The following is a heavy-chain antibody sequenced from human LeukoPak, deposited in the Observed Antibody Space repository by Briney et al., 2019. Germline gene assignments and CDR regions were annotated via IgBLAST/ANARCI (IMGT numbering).Heavy chain of an antibody. CDR3: ARDSVVIPAAIYYGMDV. CDR2: INPSGGST. J-gene: IGHJ6*02. CDR1: GGTFSSYA. V-gene: IGHV1-46*01. D-gene: IGHD2-2*01. Sequence: ASVKVSCKASGGTFSSYAISWVRQAPGQGLEWMGIINPSGGSTRYAQKFQGRVTMTRDTSTSSVYMELSSLRSEDTAVYYCARDSVVIPAAIYYGMDVWGQGTTVTVPS.